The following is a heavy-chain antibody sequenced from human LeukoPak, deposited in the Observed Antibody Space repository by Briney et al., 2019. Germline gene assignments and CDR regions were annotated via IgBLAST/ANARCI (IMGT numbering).Heavy chain of an antibody. V-gene: IGHV4-34*01. Sequence: SETLSLTCTVSGGSISSYYWSWIRQPPGKGLEWIGEINHSGSTNYNPSLKSRVTISVDTSKNQFSLKLSSVTAADTAVYYCARVRGKLDPWGQGTLVTVSS. J-gene: IGHJ5*02. CDR1: GGSISSYY. CDR2: INHSGST. CDR3: ARVRGKLDP.